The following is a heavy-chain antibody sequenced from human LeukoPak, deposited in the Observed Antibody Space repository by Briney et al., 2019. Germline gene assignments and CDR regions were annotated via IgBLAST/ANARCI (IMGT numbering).Heavy chain of an antibody. CDR1: GFTFSSYG. Sequence: GGTLRLSCAASGFTFSSYGMSWVRQAPGKGLEWVSAISGSGGSTYYADSVKGRFTISRDNSKNTLYLQMNSLRAEDTAVYYCAKASLGVVVTATPFDYWGQGTLVTVSS. V-gene: IGHV3-23*01. D-gene: IGHD2-21*02. J-gene: IGHJ4*02. CDR2: ISGSGGST. CDR3: AKASLGVVVTATPFDY.